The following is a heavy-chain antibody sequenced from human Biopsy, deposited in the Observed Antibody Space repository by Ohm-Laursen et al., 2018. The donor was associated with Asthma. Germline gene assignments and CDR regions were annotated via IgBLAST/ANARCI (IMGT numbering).Heavy chain of an antibody. CDR2: LIPVLGTP. CDR1: GYTFINYA. CDR3: ARGYSGSDRIVYYYSGLEV. D-gene: IGHD5-12*01. J-gene: IGHJ6*02. V-gene: IGHV1-69*13. Sequence: SVKVSCNASGYTFINYAIHWVRQAPGQRLEWMGGLIPVLGTPDHAQMFEGRVTITADESTSTAYMELSSLSSEDTAVYYCARGYSGSDRIVYYYSGLEVWGQGTTVTVSS.